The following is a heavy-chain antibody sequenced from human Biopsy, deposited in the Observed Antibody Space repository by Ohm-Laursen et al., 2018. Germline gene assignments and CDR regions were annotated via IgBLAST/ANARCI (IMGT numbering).Heavy chain of an antibody. CDR3: ARGEAGVYDALDI. Sequence: SDTLSLTCTVSGGPMSSYYWTWIRQPPGKGLEWIGYIYNSGSTNYNPSLKSRVTISVAVDTSKSQFSLRLSSVTAADTAMYYCARGEAGVYDALDIWGQGTMVIVSS. CDR2: IYNSGST. CDR1: GGPMSSYY. V-gene: IGHV4-59*07. J-gene: IGHJ3*02. D-gene: IGHD3-10*01.